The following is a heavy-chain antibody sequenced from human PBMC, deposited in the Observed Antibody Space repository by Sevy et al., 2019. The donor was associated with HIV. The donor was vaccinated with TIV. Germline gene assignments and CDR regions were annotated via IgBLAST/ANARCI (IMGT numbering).Heavy chain of an antibody. CDR1: GFTFFSHV. V-gene: IGHV3-23*01. CDR3: ATGTTDSSISWVFDV. D-gene: IGHD6-13*01. Sequence: GGSLRLSCAASGFTFFSHVMSWVRQAPGKGLEWVSGLSGSGGTTYYADSVKGRFSISRYNSKNKLYLQMSSLRIEDTAVYYCATGTTDSSISWVFDVWGQGTMVTVSS. J-gene: IGHJ3*01. CDR2: LSGSGGTT.